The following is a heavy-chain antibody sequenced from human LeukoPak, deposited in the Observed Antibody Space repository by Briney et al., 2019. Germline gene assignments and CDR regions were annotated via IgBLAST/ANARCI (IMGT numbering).Heavy chain of an antibody. CDR2: IYYSGST. CDR3: ARAGYSNEFDY. D-gene: IGHD4-11*01. V-gene: IGHV4-31*03. CDR1: GVSISSGGYY. Sequence: SETLPLTCTVSGVSISSGGYYWSWIRQHPGKGLEWIGYIYYSGSTYYNPSLKSRVTISVDTSKNQFSLKLSSVTAADTAVYYCARAGYSNEFDYWGQGTLVTVSS. J-gene: IGHJ4*02.